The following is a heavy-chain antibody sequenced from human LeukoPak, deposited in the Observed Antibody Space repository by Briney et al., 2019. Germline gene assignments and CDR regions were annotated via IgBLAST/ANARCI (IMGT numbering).Heavy chain of an antibody. CDR2: INPNSGGT. V-gene: IGHV1-2*02. D-gene: IGHD1-26*01. CDR1: GYTFTGYH. J-gene: IGHJ4*02. Sequence: ASVKVSCKASGYTFTGYHMHWVRQAPGQGLELMGWINPNSGGTNYAQKFQGRVTMTRDTSITTAYMELSRLRSDDTAVYHCARRVRGTFFIDYWGQGTLVTVSS. CDR3: ARRVRGTFFIDY.